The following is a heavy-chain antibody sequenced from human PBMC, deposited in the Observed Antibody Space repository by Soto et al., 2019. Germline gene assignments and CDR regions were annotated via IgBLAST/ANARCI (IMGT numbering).Heavy chain of an antibody. Sequence: EVQLVESGGGLVQPGGSLRLSCAASGFTFTRYSMSWVRQAPGKGLEWISYITTSSSTIYYTDSVKGRFTISRDNAKSSLFLQMNSLRAEDTAVYYGARDRTGGPFDYWGQGTLVTVSS. CDR2: ITTSSSTI. D-gene: IGHD7-27*01. V-gene: IGHV3-48*01. J-gene: IGHJ4*02. CDR1: GFTFTRYS. CDR3: ARDRTGGPFDY.